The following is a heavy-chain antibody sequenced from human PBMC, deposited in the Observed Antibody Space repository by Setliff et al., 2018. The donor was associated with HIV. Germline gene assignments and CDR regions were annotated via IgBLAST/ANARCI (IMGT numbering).Heavy chain of an antibody. Sequence: SETLSLTCTVSGDSISSYYWSWIRQPPGKGLEWIGYIYYSGSTNYNPSLKSRVTISVDTSKNQLSLKLSSVTAADTAAYYCARQVGNKVLFDSWGQGTLVTVSS. CDR2: IYYSGST. J-gene: IGHJ4*02. V-gene: IGHV4-59*01. CDR1: GDSISSYY. D-gene: IGHD7-27*01. CDR3: ARQVGNKVLFDS.